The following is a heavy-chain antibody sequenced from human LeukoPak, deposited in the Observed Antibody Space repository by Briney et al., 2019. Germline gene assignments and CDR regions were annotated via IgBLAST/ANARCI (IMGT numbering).Heavy chain of an antibody. CDR2: INHSGST. J-gene: IGHJ4*02. Sequence: KASETLSLTCAVYGESFSGYYWSWIRQPPGKGLEWIGEINHSGSTNYNPSLKSRVTISVDTSKNQFSLKLSSVTAADTAVYYCARMGGYFDYWGQGTLVTVSS. CDR1: GESFSGYY. V-gene: IGHV4-34*01. D-gene: IGHD2-15*01. CDR3: ARMGGYFDY.